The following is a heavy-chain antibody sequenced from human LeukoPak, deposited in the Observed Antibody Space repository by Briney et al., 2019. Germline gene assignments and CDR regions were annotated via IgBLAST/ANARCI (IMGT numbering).Heavy chain of an antibody. CDR2: INHSGST. CDR1: GGSFSGYY. V-gene: IGHV4-34*01. D-gene: IGHD3-10*01. Sequence: SETLSLTCAVYGGSFSGYYWSWIRQPPGKGLEWIGEINHSGSTNYNPSLKSRVTVSVDTSKNQFSLRLSSVTAAGTAMYYCARRSGDLPYYYGSGTIDYWGQGTLVTVSS. J-gene: IGHJ4*02. CDR3: ARRSGDLPYYYGSGTIDY.